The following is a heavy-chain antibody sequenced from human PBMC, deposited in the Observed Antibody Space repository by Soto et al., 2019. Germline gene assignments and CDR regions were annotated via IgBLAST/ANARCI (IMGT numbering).Heavy chain of an antibody. Sequence: GGSLRLSCAASGFTFSTYAMTWVRQAPGKGLEWVSGISDSAGSTYYTDSVKGRFTISRDNSKNTLYLQMNSLRAEDTAVYYCAKARDWYSSSWSDAFDIWGQGTMVTVSS. CDR2: ISDSAGST. D-gene: IGHD6-13*01. V-gene: IGHV3-23*01. J-gene: IGHJ3*02. CDR1: GFTFSTYA. CDR3: AKARDWYSSSWSDAFDI.